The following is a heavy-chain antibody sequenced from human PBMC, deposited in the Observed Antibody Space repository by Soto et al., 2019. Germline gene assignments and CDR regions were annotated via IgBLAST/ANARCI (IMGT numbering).Heavy chain of an antibody. V-gene: IGHV3-23*01. J-gene: IGHJ3*02. Sequence: GGSLRLSCAASGVTFSSYAMSWVRQAPGKGLEWVSAISGSGGSTYYADSVKGRFTISRDNSKNTLYLQMNSLRAEDTAGYYCAAVGSDAIDIWGPGTIVSVSS. CDR1: GVTFSSYA. D-gene: IGHD2-15*01. CDR3: AAVGSDAIDI. CDR2: ISGSGGST.